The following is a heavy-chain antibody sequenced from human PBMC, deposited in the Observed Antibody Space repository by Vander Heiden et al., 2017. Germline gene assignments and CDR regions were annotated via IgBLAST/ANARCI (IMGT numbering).Heavy chain of an antibody. V-gene: IGHV3-23*04. J-gene: IGHJ5*01. Sequence: EVQLVESGGGLVQPGGSLRVSCAASGFNFRSYAMTWVRQGPGKGLEGVATISGSGNDEDYAGSVRGRFIISRDNSKNTRYLKMNSLRAGDTALYYWAKEGLWYGGNWFDPWGKGTLVTVSS. D-gene: IGHD3-10*01. CDR1: GFNFRSYA. CDR2: ISGSGNDE. CDR3: AKEGLWYGGNWFDP.